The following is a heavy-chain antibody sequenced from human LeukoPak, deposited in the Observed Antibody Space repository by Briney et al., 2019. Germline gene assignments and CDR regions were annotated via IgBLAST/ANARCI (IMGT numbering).Heavy chain of an antibody. CDR3: ARMTDGSGRYPNWFDP. Sequence: ASVKVSCKASGGTFSSYAISWVRQAPGQGLEWMGRIIPIFGTANYAQKFQGRVTITTDESTSTAYMELSSLRSEDTAVYYCARMTDGSGRYPNWFDPWGQGTLVTVSS. V-gene: IGHV1-69*05. CDR1: GGTFSSYA. CDR2: IIPIFGTA. D-gene: IGHD6-19*01. J-gene: IGHJ5*02.